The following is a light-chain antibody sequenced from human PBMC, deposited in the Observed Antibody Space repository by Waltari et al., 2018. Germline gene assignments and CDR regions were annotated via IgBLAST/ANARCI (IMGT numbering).Light chain of an antibody. V-gene: IGKV3-20*01. Sequence: EIVLTQSPGTLSLSPGERATLSCRASQSVSINSLAWYQQKRGQAPRLLIYDASGRAAGIPDRFSGSGSGTDFTLTISRLEPEDFAVYYCQQYGSSPETFGQGTRVYIK. J-gene: IGKJ1*01. CDR2: DAS. CDR3: QQYGSSPET. CDR1: QSVSINS.